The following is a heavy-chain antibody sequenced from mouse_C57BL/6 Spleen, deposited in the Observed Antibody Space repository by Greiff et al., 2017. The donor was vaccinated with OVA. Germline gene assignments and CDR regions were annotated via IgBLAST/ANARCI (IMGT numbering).Heavy chain of an antibody. CDR2: IDPSDSYT. CDR3: ARGASYYSNYYAMDY. J-gene: IGHJ4*01. V-gene: IGHV1-50*01. D-gene: IGHD2-5*01. CDR1: GYTFTSYW. Sequence: QVQLQQPGAELVKPGASVKLSCKASGYTFTSYWMQWVKQRPGQGLEWIGEIDPSDSYTNYNQKFKGKATLTVDTSSSTAYMQLSSLTSEDSAVYYCARGASYYSNYYAMDYWGQGTSVTVSS.